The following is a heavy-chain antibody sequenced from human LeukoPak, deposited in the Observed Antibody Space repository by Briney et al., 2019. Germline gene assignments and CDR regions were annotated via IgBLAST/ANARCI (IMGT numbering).Heavy chain of an antibody. J-gene: IGHJ4*02. CDR3: AKSAYYDASGYYREYYFDY. CDR2: ISGSGGST. D-gene: IGHD3-22*01. CDR1: GFTFSSYA. Sequence: GGSLRLSCAASGFTFSSYAMSWVRQAPGKGLEWVSSISGSGGSTHYADSVKGRFTISRDKTKNTLYMQMNSLRAEDTAVYYCAKSAYYDASGYYREYYFDYWGQGTLVTVSS. V-gene: IGHV3-23*01.